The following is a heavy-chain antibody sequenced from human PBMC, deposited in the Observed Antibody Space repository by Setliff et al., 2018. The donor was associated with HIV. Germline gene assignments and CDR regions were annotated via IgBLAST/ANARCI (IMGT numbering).Heavy chain of an antibody. Sequence: SETLSLTCAVYGGSFSGYYWSWIRQPPGKGLEWIGEINHSGSTNYNPSLKSRVTISVDTSKNQFSLKLSSVTAADTAVYYCARTPGTGPHPPYYFDYWGQGTLVTFSS. J-gene: IGHJ4*02. CDR1: GGSFSGYY. CDR3: ARTPGTGPHPPYYFDY. D-gene: IGHD3-9*01. V-gene: IGHV4-34*01. CDR2: INHSGST.